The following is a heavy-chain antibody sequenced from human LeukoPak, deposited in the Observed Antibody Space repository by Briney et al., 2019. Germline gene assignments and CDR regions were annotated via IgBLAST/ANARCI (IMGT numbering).Heavy chain of an antibody. J-gene: IGHJ3*02. CDR2: IHTSAST. D-gene: IGHD5-12*01. CDR3: ARDDNSGYSDDAFDI. V-gene: IGHV4-4*07. Sequence: SETLSLTCSVSGGSISSYYWSWLRQPAGKGLEWIGRIHTSASTEYNPPLKSRVTMSVDTSKNQFSLKLTSVTAADTAVYFCARDDNSGYSDDAFDIWGQGTLVTVSS. CDR1: GGSISSYY.